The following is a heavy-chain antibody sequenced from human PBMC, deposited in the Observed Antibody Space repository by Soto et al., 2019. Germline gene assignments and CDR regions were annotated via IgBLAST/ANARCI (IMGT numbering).Heavy chain of an antibody. CDR2: IWHDGTNK. CDR1: GFTFNTYG. J-gene: IGHJ4*02. D-gene: IGHD1-26*01. V-gene: IGHV3-33*01. Sequence: VQLVESGGGVVQPGRSLRLSCAASGFTFNTYGMHWVRRAPGKGLEWVAVIWHDGTNKYYADSVQGRFTISRDNSENTLYLQMNSLGAEDTAVYYCARDSLSGTYYLDYWGQGTLVTVSS. CDR3: ARDSLSGTYYLDY.